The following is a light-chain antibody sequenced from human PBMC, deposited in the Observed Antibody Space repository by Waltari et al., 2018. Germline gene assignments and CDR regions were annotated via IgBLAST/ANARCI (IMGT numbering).Light chain of an antibody. V-gene: IGLV3-1*01. CDR2: QDS. J-gene: IGLJ2*01. CDR3: QAWDSSNVV. Sequence: SYELTQPPSVSVSPGQTASITCSGDKLGDKYACWYQQKPGQSPVLVIYQDSKRPAGVPGRFSGSNSGNTATLTISGTQAMYEADYYCQAWDSSNVVFGGGTKLTVL. CDR1: KLGDKY.